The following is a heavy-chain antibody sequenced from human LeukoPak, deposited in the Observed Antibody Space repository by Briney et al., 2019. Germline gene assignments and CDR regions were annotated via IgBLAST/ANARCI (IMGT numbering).Heavy chain of an antibody. Sequence: GETLRLSCAASGFTFSSHGMNWVRQAPGKGLEWVSCISSSGSTIYYADSVKGRFTISRDNAKNSLYLQMNSLRAEDTAVYYCAELGITMIGGVWGKGTTVTISS. CDR2: ISSSGSTI. CDR3: AELGITMIGGV. D-gene: IGHD3-10*02. V-gene: IGHV3-48*04. CDR1: GFTFSSHG. J-gene: IGHJ6*04.